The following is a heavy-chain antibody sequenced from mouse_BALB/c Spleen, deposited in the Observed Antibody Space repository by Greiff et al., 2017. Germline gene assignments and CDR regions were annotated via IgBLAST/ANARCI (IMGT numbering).Heavy chain of an antibody. J-gene: IGHJ2*01. V-gene: IGHV1-20*02. CDR2: INPYNGDT. CDR3: ARSNYYGYDY. Sequence: VQLQQSGPELVKPGASVKISCKASGYSFTGYFMNWVMQSHGKSLEWIGRINPYNGDTFYNQKFKGKATLTVDKSSSTAHMELRSLASEDSAVYDCARSNYYGYDYWGQGTTLTVSS. CDR1: GYSFTGYF. D-gene: IGHD1-2*01.